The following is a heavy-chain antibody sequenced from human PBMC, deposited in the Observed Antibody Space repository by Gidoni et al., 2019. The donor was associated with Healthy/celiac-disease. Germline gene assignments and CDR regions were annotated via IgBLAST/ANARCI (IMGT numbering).Heavy chain of an antibody. D-gene: IGHD2-15*01. V-gene: IGHV3-30*18. CDR2: ISYDGSNK. CDR1: GFTFSSYG. Sequence: QVQLVESGGGVVQPGRSLRLACAASGFTFSSYGMHWVRQAPGKGLEWVAVISYDGSNKYYADSVKGRFTISRDNSKNTLYLQMNILRAEDTAVYYCANLVVPTYHDAFDIWGQGTMVTVSS. CDR3: ANLVVPTYHDAFDI. J-gene: IGHJ3*02.